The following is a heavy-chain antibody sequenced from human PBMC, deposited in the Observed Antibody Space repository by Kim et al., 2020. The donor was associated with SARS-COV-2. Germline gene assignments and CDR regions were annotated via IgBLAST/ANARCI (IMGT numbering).Heavy chain of an antibody. Sequence: SSADAVKGRFTISRGNSKNTLYVQMNSLRAEDTAVYYCAGRRGSIYAMDVWGQGTTVTVSS. D-gene: IGHD5-12*01. CDR3: AGRRGSIYAMDV. J-gene: IGHJ6*02. V-gene: IGHV3-23*01.